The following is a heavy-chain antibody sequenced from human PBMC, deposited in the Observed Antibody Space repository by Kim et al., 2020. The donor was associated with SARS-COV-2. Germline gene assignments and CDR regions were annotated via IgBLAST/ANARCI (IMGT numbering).Heavy chain of an antibody. J-gene: IGHJ4*02. Sequence: KGRFTISRDNAKNSRYLHRNSLRAEDTAVYYCARDPLEQWLVGGPVDYWGQGTLVTVSS. V-gene: IGHV3-11*06. D-gene: IGHD6-19*01. CDR3: ARDPLEQWLVGGPVDY.